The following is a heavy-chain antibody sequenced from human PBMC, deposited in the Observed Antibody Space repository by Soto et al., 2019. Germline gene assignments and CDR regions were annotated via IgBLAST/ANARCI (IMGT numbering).Heavy chain of an antibody. V-gene: IGHV1-18*01. D-gene: IGHD3-9*01. J-gene: IGHJ4*02. CDR1: GYSFTSYG. Sequence: QVQLVESGAEVKKPGASVKVSCKASGYSFTSYGISWVRQAPGQGLEWMGWISAYNGNTNYAQKLQGRVTMTTDTSTSTAYMELRSLRSDVTAVYYCARDDYDILTGYYQRLWGQGTLVTVSS. CDR2: ISAYNGNT. CDR3: ARDDYDILTGYYQRL.